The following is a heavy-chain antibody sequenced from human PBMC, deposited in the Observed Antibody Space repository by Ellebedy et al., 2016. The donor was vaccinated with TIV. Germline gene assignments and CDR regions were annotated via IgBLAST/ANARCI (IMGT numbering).Heavy chain of an antibody. V-gene: IGHV3-74*01. Sequence: GGSLRLSCAASGFTFNNYWMHWVRQAPGQGLVWVSRIDSDGNSKTYADSVKGRFTISRDDSKNTLYLQMSGLRAEDTAVYYCARSGHQYDVCDYWGQGTLVTVSS. J-gene: IGHJ4*02. CDR3: ARSGHQYDVCDY. CDR2: IDSDGNSK. D-gene: IGHD2-8*01. CDR1: GFTFNNYW.